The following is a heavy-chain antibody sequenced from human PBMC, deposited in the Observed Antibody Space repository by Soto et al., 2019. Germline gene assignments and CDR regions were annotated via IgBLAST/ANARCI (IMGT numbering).Heavy chain of an antibody. CDR1: GLALSDRQ. V-gene: IGHV3-48*03. CDR2: INNVGTAI. CDR3: HADLTGDAMDV. Sequence: GGSLRLSCVVSGLALSDRQMGWVRQAPRKGLEWVSCINNVGTAIYYADSVRGRFTISRDNAKNSLFLQMNGLRVEDTAIYYCHADLTGDAMDVLGHGTTVTVSS. J-gene: IGHJ6*02.